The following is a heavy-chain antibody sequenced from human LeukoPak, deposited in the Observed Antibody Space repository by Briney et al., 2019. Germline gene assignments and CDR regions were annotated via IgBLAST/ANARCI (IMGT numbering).Heavy chain of an antibody. CDR1: GFTFSTYW. Sequence: GGSLRLSCSASGFTFSTYWMSWVRQAPGKGLEWVSSISSSSSYIYYADSVKGRFTISRDNAKNSLYLQMNSLRAEDTAVYYCAREGNGGNSVDYWGQGTLVTVSS. J-gene: IGHJ4*02. CDR3: AREGNGGNSVDY. D-gene: IGHD4-23*01. V-gene: IGHV3-21*04. CDR2: ISSSSSYI.